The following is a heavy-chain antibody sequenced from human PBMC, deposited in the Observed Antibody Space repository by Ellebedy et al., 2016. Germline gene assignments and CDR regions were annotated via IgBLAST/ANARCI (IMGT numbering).Heavy chain of an antibody. D-gene: IGHD3-10*01. Sequence: GGSLRLXCAASGFTFSSYGMHWVRQAPGKGLEWVGRIKNKADGGTTDYAAPVKGRFTISRDDSKNTPYLQMNSLKTDDSAVYYCTTLANYYGSGTFDYWGQGTLVTVS. CDR3: TTLANYYGSGTFDY. CDR1: GFTFSSYG. J-gene: IGHJ4*02. CDR2: IKNKADGGTT. V-gene: IGHV3-15*01.